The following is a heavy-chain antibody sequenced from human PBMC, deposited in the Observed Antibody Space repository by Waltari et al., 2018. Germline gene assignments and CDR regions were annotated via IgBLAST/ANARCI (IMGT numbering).Heavy chain of an antibody. CDR3: ARDPSLGNKYYSYFDF. CDR1: GFTFTNYA. D-gene: IGHD4-4*01. CDR2: LSSSSRAI. V-gene: IGHV3-48*01. Sequence: EFQLVESGGALVQPGGSLRLSCSASGFTFTNYAMNWVRQAPGKGLEWVSYLSSSSRAIFYADAVKGRFTVSRDNAKNSLFLQMNSLRAEDTAVYYCARDPSLGNKYYSYFDFWGQGSLVTVSS. J-gene: IGHJ4*02.